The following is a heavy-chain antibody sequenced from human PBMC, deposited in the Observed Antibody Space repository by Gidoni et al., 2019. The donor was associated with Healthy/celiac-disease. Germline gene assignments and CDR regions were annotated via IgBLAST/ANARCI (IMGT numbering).Heavy chain of an antibody. D-gene: IGHD2-2*01. CDR1: GGSFSGYY. CDR2: INHSGST. V-gene: IGHV4-34*01. CDR3: ARLAPIVVPAAKNWFDP. J-gene: IGHJ5*02. Sequence: QLQLQQWGAVLLKPSETLSLPCAVYGGSFSGYYWSWIRQPPVKGLEWIGEINHSGSTNYNPSLKSRVNISVEKSKNQFSLKRSSVTAADTAVYYCARLAPIVVPAAKNWFDPWGQGTLVTVSS.